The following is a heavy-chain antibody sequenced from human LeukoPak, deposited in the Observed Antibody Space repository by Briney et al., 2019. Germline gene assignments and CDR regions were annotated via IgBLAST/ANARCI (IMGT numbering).Heavy chain of an antibody. CDR3: ARETADYYDSSGYADY. V-gene: IGHV3-23*01. CDR2: VSGSGGRT. CDR1: GFSFSISV. D-gene: IGHD3-22*01. Sequence: GGSLRLSCAASGFSFSISVMSWVRQAPGKGLEWVSAVSGSGGRTYYTDSVRGRFTISRDNSKNTLYLQMSSLRAEDTAVYYCARETADYYDSSGYADYWGQGTLVTVSS. J-gene: IGHJ4*02.